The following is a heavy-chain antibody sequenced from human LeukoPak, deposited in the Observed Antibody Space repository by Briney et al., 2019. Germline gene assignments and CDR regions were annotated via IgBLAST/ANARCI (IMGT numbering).Heavy chain of an antibody. CDR2: ISSSSSTI. CDR1: GFTFSIYS. V-gene: IGHV3-48*01. J-gene: IGHJ4*02. D-gene: IGHD3-16*01. CDR3: ARDLYPGY. Sequence: GSLRLSCAASGFTFSIYSMNWVRQAPGKGLEWVSYISSSSSTIHYVDSVKGRFTISRDDAKNSLYLQMNDLRAEDTAVYYCARDLYPGYWGQGTLVTVSS.